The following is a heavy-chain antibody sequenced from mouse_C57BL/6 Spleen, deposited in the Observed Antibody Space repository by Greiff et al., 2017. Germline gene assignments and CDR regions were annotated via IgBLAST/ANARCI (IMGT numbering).Heavy chain of an antibody. J-gene: IGHJ3*01. CDR1: GYTFTSYW. V-gene: IGHV1-69*01. CDR3: ARGNDPAWFAY. CDR2: IDPSDSYT. Sequence: QVQLQQPGAELVMPGASVKLSCKASGYTFTSYWMHWVKQRPGQGLEWIGEIDPSDSYTNYNQKFNGKSTLTVDKSSSTAYMQLSSLTSEDSAVYYCARGNDPAWFAYWGQGTLVTVSA.